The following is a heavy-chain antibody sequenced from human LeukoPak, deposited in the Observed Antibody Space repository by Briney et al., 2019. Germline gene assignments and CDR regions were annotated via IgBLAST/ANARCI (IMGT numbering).Heavy chain of an antibody. D-gene: IGHD3-22*01. CDR1: GGSISSSSYY. J-gene: IGHJ4*02. CDR2: IYYSGST. Sequence: PSETLSLTCTVSGGSISSSSYYWGWIRQPPGKGLEWIGSIYYSGSTYYNPSLKSRVTISVDTSKNQFSLKLSSVTAADTAVYYCARVKFPLYCYDSSGSKYYFDYWGQGTLVTVSS. CDR3: ARVKFPLYCYDSSGSKYYFDY. V-gene: IGHV4-39*07.